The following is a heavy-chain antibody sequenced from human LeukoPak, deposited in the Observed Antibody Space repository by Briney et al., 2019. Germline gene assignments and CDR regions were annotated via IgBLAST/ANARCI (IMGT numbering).Heavy chain of an antibody. Sequence: GSLRLSCAASGFTFSNYAMSWVRQPPGKGLEWIGEINHSGSTNYNPSLKSRVTISVDTSKNQFSLKLSSVTAADTAVYYCARGFVRCGGDCSRRRYYFDYWGQGTLVTVSS. CDR3: ARGFVRCGGDCSRRRYYFDY. V-gene: IGHV4-34*01. J-gene: IGHJ4*02. CDR1: GFTFSNYA. D-gene: IGHD2-21*02. CDR2: INHSGST.